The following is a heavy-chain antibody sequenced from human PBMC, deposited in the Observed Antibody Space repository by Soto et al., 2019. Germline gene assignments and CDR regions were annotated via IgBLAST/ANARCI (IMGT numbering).Heavy chain of an antibody. Sequence: PSETLSLTCSLSGDSISNSRFYWAWIRQPPGEGLEWIGSIYHTGNAYYNPSLKSRVTIYVDTSKNQSSLKLTSVTAADAALYYCARDFFDSSDYTTNWFDPWDQGTLVTVS. D-gene: IGHD3-22*01. CDR2: IYHTGNA. J-gene: IGHJ5*02. V-gene: IGHV4-39*01. CDR1: GDSISNSRFY. CDR3: ARDFFDSSDYTTNWFDP.